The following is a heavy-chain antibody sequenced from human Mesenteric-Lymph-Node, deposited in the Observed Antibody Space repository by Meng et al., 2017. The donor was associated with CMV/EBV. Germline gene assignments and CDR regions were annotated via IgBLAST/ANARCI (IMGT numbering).Heavy chain of an antibody. V-gene: IGHV4-59*01. D-gene: IGHD3-10*01. Sequence: SETLSLTCTVFGGSISRYYWSWIRQPPGKGLEWIGYIYYSGSTNYNPSLKSRVTISVDTSKNQFSLKLSSVTAADTALYYCARGGGKYYYGSGSPYYFDYWGQGTLVTVSS. CDR2: IYYSGST. J-gene: IGHJ4*02. CDR3: ARGGGKYYYGSGSPYYFDY. CDR1: GGSISRYY.